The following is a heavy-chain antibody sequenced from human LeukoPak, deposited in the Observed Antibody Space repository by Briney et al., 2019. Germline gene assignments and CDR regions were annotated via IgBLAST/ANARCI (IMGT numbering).Heavy chain of an antibody. D-gene: IGHD2-2*01. Sequence: ASVKVSCKASGYTFTSYGISWVRQAPRQGLEWMGWISAYNGNTNYAQKLQGRVTMTTDTSTSTAYMELRSPRSDDTAVYYCARWGRYCSSTSCQFSGFDPWGQGTLVTVSS. CDR2: ISAYNGNT. V-gene: IGHV1-18*01. CDR3: ARWGRYCSSTSCQFSGFDP. CDR1: GYTFTSYG. J-gene: IGHJ5*02.